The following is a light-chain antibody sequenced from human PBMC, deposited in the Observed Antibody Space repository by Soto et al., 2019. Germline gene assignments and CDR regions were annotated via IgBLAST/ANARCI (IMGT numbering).Light chain of an antibody. V-gene: IGLV2-23*01. J-gene: IGLJ3*02. Sequence: QSALTQPASVSGSPGQSITISCTGSSSDVGGYTFVSWYQHHPGKAPKVMIYEATKRPSGVSRRFSGSKSGNTASLTISGLQAEDEGEYYCCSYAGSMTWVFGGGTKLTVL. CDR2: EAT. CDR1: SSDVGGYTF. CDR3: CSYAGSMTWV.